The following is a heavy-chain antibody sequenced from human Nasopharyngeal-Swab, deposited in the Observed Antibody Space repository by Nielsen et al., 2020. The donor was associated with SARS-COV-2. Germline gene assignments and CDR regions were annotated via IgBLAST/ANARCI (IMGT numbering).Heavy chain of an antibody. CDR1: GYTFTTYA. D-gene: IGHD2-21*02. J-gene: IGHJ4*02. V-gene: IGHV1-3*01. CDR3: ASSSLPYLLCGRDCYSDY. CDR2: INAGNGNT. Sequence: ASVKVSCKASGYTFTTYAMHWVRQAPGQRLEWMGWINAGNGNTKYSQKFQGRVTISRDTSASTAYMELSSLRSEDTAAYYCASSSLPYLLCGRDCYSDYWGQGTLVTVSS.